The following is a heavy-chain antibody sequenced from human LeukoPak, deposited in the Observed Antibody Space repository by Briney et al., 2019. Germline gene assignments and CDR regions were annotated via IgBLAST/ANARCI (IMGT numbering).Heavy chain of an antibody. CDR1: GYSFTSYW. CDR3: ARSGTPGDIVVVPAAMGFDY. D-gene: IGHD2-2*01. V-gene: IGHV5-51*01. CDR2: SYPGDSDT. J-gene: IGHJ4*02. Sequence: GESLKISCKGSGYSFTSYWIGWVRQMPGKGLEWMGISYPGDSDTRYSPSFQGQVTISADKSISTAYPQWSSLKASDTAMYYCARSGTPGDIVVVPAAMGFDYWGQGTLVTVSS.